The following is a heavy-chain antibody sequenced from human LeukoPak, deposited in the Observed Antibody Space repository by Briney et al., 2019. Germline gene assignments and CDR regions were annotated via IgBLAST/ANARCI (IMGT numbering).Heavy chain of an antibody. CDR1: EFSVGSNY. Sequence: GGSLRLSCAASEFSVGSNYMTWVRQAPGKGLEWVSLNSGGSTYYADSVKGRFTISRDNSKNTLYLQMRNLRADDTAVYYCAKDGAWLRFDDWGQGILVTVSS. CDR2: NSGGST. J-gene: IGHJ4*02. D-gene: IGHD5-12*01. V-gene: IGHV3-66*01. CDR3: AKDGAWLRFDD.